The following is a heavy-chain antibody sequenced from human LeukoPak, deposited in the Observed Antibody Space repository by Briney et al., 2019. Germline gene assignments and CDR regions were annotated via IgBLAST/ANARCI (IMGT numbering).Heavy chain of an antibody. D-gene: IGHD1-7*01. CDR3: AREWNYYAFEI. V-gene: IGHV4-38-2*02. CDR1: GYSINNGYY. CDR2: MFHTGNS. J-gene: IGHJ3*02. Sequence: SETLSLTCTVFGYSINNGYYWGWIRQAPGKGLEWIGSMFHTGNSYYNPSLKRRVTIAIDTSKNQFSLKLSSVTAADTAVYYCAREWNYYAFEIWGQGTMVSVSS.